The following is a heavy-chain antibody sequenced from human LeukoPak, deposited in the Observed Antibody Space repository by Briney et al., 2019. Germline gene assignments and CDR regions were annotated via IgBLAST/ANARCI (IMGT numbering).Heavy chain of an antibody. V-gene: IGHV4-39*01. CDR1: GGSISSSSYY. CDR2: IYYSGST. Sequence: PSETLSLTCTVSGGSISSSSYYWGWIRQPPGKGLEWIGSIYYSGSTYYNPSLKSRVTISVDTSKNQFSLNLSSVTAADTAVYYCARLRLSTGEVIDYWGQGIPVSVSS. D-gene: IGHD2-8*02. CDR3: ARLRLSTGEVIDY. J-gene: IGHJ4*02.